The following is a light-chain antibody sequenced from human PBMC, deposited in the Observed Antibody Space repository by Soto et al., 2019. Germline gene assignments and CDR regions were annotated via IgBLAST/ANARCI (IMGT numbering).Light chain of an antibody. Sequence: QSVLTQPASVSGSPGQSITISCTGTSSDVGGYKYVSWYQQHPGKAPKLMIYDVSNRPSGVSNRFSGSKSGNTASLIISGRQAEDEADYYCSSYTSSSTWVSGGGTK. J-gene: IGLJ3*02. CDR1: SSDVGGYKY. CDR2: DVS. CDR3: SSYTSSSTWV. V-gene: IGLV2-14*03.